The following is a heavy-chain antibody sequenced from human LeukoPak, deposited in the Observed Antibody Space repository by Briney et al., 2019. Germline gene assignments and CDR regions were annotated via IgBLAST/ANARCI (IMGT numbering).Heavy chain of an antibody. D-gene: IGHD5-24*01. V-gene: IGHV3-23*01. J-gene: IGHJ3*02. CDR1: RFQFSSYA. CDR2: ISGIGTST. Sequence: GGSLRLSCVASRFQFSSYAMSWVRQAPGKGLEWVSVISGIGTSTYYADSVKGRFTISRDNSKNTLYLQMNSLRAEDTAVYYCARAPEMFLGAFDIWGQGTMVTVSS. CDR3: ARAPEMFLGAFDI.